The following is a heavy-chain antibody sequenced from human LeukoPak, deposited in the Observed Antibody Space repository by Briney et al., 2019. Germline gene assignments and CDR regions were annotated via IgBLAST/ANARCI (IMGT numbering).Heavy chain of an antibody. D-gene: IGHD6-13*01. CDR3: AKAGYGVSSWYPFGY. J-gene: IGHJ4*02. V-gene: IGHV3-23*01. CDR2: ISGSGGST. CDR1: GFTFSSYA. Sequence: GGSLRLSCAASGFTFSSYAMSWVRQAPGRGLEWVSAISGSGGSTYYADSAKGRFTISRDNSKNTLYLQMNSLRAEDTAVYYCAKAGYGVSSWYPFGYWGQGTLVTVSS.